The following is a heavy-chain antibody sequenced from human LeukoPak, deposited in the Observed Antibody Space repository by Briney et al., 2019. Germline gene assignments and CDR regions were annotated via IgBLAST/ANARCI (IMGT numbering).Heavy chain of an antibody. CDR3: ARGPTGIAFDY. J-gene: IGHJ4*02. V-gene: IGHV4-59*01. CDR2: IYYSGST. CDR1: GGSISSYY. D-gene: IGHD6-13*01. Sequence: SETLSLTCTVSGGSISSYYWSWIRQPPGKGLEWIGYIYYSGSTNYNPSLKSRVTISVDTSKNQFSLKLSSVTAADTAVYYCARGPTGIAFDYWGQGTLVTVSS.